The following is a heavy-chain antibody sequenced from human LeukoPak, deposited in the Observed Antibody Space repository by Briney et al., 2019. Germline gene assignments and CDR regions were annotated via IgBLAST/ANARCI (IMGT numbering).Heavy chain of an antibody. D-gene: IGHD6-13*01. CDR2: IYYSGST. V-gene: IGHV4-31*03. J-gene: IGHJ4*02. CDR1: GGSISSGGYY. CDR3: ARLPFCSSSWSRPTNDY. Sequence: SETLSLTCTVSGGSISSGGYYWSWIRQHPGKGLEWIGYIYYSGSTYYNPSLKSRVTISVDTSKNQFSLKLSSVTAADTAVYYCARLPFCSSSWSRPTNDYWGQGTLVTVSS.